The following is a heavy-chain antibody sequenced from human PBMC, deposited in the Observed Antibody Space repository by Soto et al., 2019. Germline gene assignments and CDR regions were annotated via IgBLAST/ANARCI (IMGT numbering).Heavy chain of an antibody. CDR2: IYSGGST. J-gene: IGHJ6*02. Sequence: GGSLRLSCAASGFTVSSNYMSWVRQAPGKGLEWVSVIYSGGSTYYADSVKGRFTISRDNSKNTLYLQMNSLRAEDTAVYYCASVHLSGYSYGLHYYYYGMDVWGQGTTVTVSS. CDR3: ASVHLSGYSYGLHYYYYGMDV. V-gene: IGHV3-53*01. D-gene: IGHD5-18*01. CDR1: GFTVSSNY.